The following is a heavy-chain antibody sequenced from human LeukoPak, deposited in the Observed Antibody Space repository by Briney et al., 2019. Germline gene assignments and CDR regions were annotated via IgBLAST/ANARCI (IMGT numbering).Heavy chain of an antibody. D-gene: IGHD6-6*01. CDR2: ISPTGSTT. Sequence: GGSLRLSCTASRFSFSGHWMHWARQPPGKGLVWVSRISPTGSTTSYADSVKGRFTVSRDNAKNTLYLQVNNLRAEDTAVYYCARGPNSNWSGLDFWGQGTLLTVSP. J-gene: IGHJ4*02. CDR1: RFSFSGHW. CDR3: ARGPNSNWSGLDF. V-gene: IGHV3-74*01.